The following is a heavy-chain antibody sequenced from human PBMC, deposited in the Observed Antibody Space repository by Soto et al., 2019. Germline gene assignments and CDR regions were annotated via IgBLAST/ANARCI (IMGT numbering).Heavy chain of an antibody. D-gene: IGHD3-22*01. Sequence: QVQLVESGGGVVQPGRSLRLSCAASGFTFSSYAMHWVRQAPGKGLEWVAVISYDGSNKYYADSVKGRFTISRDNSKNTLYSQMNSLRAEDTAVYYCATYYFDSSGYCPNDAFDIWGQGKMVTVSS. J-gene: IGHJ3*02. V-gene: IGHV3-30-3*01. CDR1: GFTFSSYA. CDR3: ATYYFDSSGYCPNDAFDI. CDR2: ISYDGSNK.